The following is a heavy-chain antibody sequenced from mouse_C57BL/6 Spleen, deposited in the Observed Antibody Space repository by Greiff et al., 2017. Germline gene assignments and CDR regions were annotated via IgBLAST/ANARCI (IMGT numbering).Heavy chain of an antibody. CDR2: IDPSDSET. V-gene: IGHV1-52*01. CDR1: GYTFTSYW. J-gene: IGHJ4*01. CDR3: ARAYHYYAMDY. Sequence: QVQLKQPGAELVRPGSSVKLSCKASGYTFTSYWMHWVKQRPIQGLEWIGNIDPSDSETHYNQKFKDKATLTVDKSSSTAYMQLSSLTSEDSAVYYCARAYHYYAMDYWGQGTSVTVSS.